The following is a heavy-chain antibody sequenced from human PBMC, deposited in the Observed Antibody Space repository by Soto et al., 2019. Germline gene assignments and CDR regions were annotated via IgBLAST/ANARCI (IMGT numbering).Heavy chain of an antibody. D-gene: IGHD6-19*01. J-gene: IGHJ5*02. V-gene: IGHV3-23*01. Sequence: LRLSCAASGFTFSSYAMSWVRQAPGKGLEWASAISGSGGSTYYADSVKGRFTISRDNSKNTLYLQMNSLRAEDTAVYYCAKGALRKKWLFPNWFDTWGQGTLVTVSS. CDR2: ISGSGGST. CDR1: GFTFSSYA. CDR3: AKGALRKKWLFPNWFDT.